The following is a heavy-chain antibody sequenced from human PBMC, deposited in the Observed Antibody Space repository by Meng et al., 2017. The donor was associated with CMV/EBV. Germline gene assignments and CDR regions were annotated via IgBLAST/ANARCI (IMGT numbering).Heavy chain of an antibody. CDR2: INSGATAT. D-gene: IGHD3-10*01. CDR3: AKGLGGSGSYLPFDI. J-gene: IGHJ3*02. V-gene: IGHV3-23*01. CDR1: GVTFSSYT. Sequence: SGVTFSSYTMGWVRQAPGKGLEWVSAINSGATATNYADSVKGRLAISRDNSKNTLYLQMNSLIAEDTAIYYCAKGLGGSGSYLPFDIWGQGTMVTVSS.